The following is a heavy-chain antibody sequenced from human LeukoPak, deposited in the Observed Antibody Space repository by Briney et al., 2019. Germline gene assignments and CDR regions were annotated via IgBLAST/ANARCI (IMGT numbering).Heavy chain of an antibody. V-gene: IGHV4-34*01. Sequence: SETLSLTCAVYGGSFSGHYWSWIRQPPEKGLEWIGEINHSGSTNYNPSLKSRVTISVDTSKNQFSLKLSSVTAADTAVYYCVRTCGYSYASCGWGQGTLVTVSS. CDR1: GGSFSGHY. J-gene: IGHJ4*02. D-gene: IGHD5-18*01. CDR3: VRTCGYSYASCG. CDR2: INHSGST.